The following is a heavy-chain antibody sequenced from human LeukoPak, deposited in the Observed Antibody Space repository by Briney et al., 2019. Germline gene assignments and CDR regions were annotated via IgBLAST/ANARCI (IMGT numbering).Heavy chain of an antibody. CDR3: ARHGSLVGYCSGGSCYDY. J-gene: IGHJ4*02. V-gene: IGHV4-4*07. CDR1: GGSISSYY. Sequence: SETLSLTCTVSGGSISSYYWSWIRQPAGKGLEWIGRIYTSGSTNYNPSLKSRVTMSVDTSKNQFSLKLSSVTAADTAVYYCARHGSLVGYCSGGSCYDYWGQGTLVTVSS. CDR2: IYTSGST. D-gene: IGHD2-15*01.